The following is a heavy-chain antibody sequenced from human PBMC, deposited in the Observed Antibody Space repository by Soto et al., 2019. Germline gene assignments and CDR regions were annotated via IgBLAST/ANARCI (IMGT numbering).Heavy chain of an antibody. CDR1: GGSISSGGYY. CDR3: ARVYYDSRLGGWFDP. CDR2: IYYSGST. V-gene: IGHV4-30-4*01. Sequence: SETLSLTCSVSGGSISSGGYYWRWIRPPPGKGLEWIGYIYYSGSTYYNPSLKSRVTISVDTSKNQFSLKLSSVTAADTAVYYCARVYYDSRLGGWFDPWGQGTLVIVSS. D-gene: IGHD3-22*01. J-gene: IGHJ5*02.